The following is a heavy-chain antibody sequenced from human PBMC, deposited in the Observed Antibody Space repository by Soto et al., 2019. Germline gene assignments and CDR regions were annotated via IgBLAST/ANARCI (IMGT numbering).Heavy chain of an antibody. D-gene: IGHD6-19*01. J-gene: IGHJ6*02. CDR1: GFTFSTYG. CDR3: AKTQQWGLPLSGGMDV. V-gene: IGHV3-23*01. Sequence: EVQLLESEGGLVQPRGSLRLSCAASGFTFSTYGMSWVRQAPGKGLEWVSVISGGGGDTYYAGSVKGRFTISRDNSKNTLYLEMNSLRAEDTAVYYCAKTQQWGLPLSGGMDVWGQGTTVTVSS. CDR2: ISGGGGDT.